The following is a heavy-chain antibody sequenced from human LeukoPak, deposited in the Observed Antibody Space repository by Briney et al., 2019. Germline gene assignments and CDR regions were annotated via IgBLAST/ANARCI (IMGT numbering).Heavy chain of an antibody. V-gene: IGHV3-30-3*01. D-gene: IGHD6-13*01. J-gene: IGHJ6*02. CDR2: IPYDGSNK. Sequence: GGSLRLSCAASGFTFSSYAMHWVRQAPGKGLEWVAVIPYDGSNKYYADSVKGRFTISRDNSKNTLYLQMNSLRAEDTAVYYCARRAAAGTPYYYYGMDVWGQGTTVTGSS. CDR3: ARRAAAGTPYYYYGMDV. CDR1: GFTFSSYA.